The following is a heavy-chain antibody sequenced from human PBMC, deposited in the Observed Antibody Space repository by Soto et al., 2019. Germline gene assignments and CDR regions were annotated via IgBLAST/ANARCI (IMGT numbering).Heavy chain of an antibody. CDR2: ISGSGGST. V-gene: IGHV3-23*01. CDR1: GFTFSSYA. CDR3: AKDGSSWFGELFDYYMDV. Sequence: GVSLRLSCAASGFTFSSYAMSWVRQAPGKGLEWVSAISGSGGSTYYADSVKGRFTISRDNSKNTLYLQMNSLRAEDTAVYYCAKDGSSWFGELFDYYMDVWGKGTTVTVSS. D-gene: IGHD3-10*01. J-gene: IGHJ6*03.